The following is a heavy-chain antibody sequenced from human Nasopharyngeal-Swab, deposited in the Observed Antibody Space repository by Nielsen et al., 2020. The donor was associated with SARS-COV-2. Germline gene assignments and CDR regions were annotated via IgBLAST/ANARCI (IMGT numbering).Heavy chain of an antibody. V-gene: IGHV4-38-2*01. CDR2: IYHSGST. D-gene: IGHD2/OR15-2a*01. Sequence: SETLSLTCSVSGYSFNSGYYWGCIRQPPGKGLEWIGSIYHSGSTYYNPSLKSRVTISVDTSKNQFSLRLTSVTAADTAVYYCARNIGHSPAPFEYWGQGTRVTVSS. CDR3: ARNIGHSPAPFEY. J-gene: IGHJ4*02. CDR1: GYSFNSGYY.